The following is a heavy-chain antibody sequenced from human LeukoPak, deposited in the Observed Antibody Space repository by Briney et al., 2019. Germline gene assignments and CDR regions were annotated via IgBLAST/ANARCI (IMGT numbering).Heavy chain of an antibody. D-gene: IGHD1-26*01. CDR2: IVVGSGNT. V-gene: IGHV1-58*01. Sequence: ASVKVSCKASGFTFTSSAVQWVRQARGQRLEWIGWIVVGSGNTNYAQKFQERVTITRDMSTSTAYMELSSLRSEDTAVYYCAAREVPLLWEPSDYAFDIWGQGTMVTVSS. CDR3: AAREVPLLWEPSDYAFDI. CDR1: GFTFTSSA. J-gene: IGHJ3*02.